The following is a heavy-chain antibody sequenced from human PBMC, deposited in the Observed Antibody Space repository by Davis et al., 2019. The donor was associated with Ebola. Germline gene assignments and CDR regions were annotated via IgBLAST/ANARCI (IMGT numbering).Heavy chain of an antibody. D-gene: IGHD2-8*01. Sequence: GESLKISCAASGFTFSSFGMHWVRQAPGKGLERVAVIWDDGSNKYYADSVKGRFTISRDNSKNTLYLQMNSLRAEDTAVYYCARDPNPNHYYYYMDVWGKGTTVTVSS. J-gene: IGHJ6*03. CDR1: GFTFSSFG. V-gene: IGHV3-33*01. CDR3: ARDPNPNHYYYYMDV. CDR2: IWDDGSNK.